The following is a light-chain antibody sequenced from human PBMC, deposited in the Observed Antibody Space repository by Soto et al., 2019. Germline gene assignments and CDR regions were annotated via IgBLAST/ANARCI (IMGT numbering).Light chain of an antibody. CDR2: LGS. Sequence: DIVMTQSPLSLPVTPGEPASISCRSSQSLLHSNGYNYLDWYLQKPGQSPQLLIYLGSNRASGVFDRFSGSGSGTDFTLKISRVAGEDVGVYYCMQALQTPRRTFGQGNKVEI. CDR1: QSLLHSNGYNY. CDR3: MQALQTPRRT. V-gene: IGKV2-28*01. J-gene: IGKJ1*01.